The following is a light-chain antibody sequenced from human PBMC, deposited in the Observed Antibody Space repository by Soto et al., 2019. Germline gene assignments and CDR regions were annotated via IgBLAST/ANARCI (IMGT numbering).Light chain of an antibody. J-gene: IGLJ2*01. CDR1: RASIGAHYD. CDR2: GNS. V-gene: IGLV1-40*01. CDR3: QSYDSSLSQVV. Sequence: QSVLTQPPSVSGAPGQRVTISCTGSRASIGAHYDVHWYQQLPGTAPKLLISGNSNRPSGVPDRFSGSKSGTSASLAITGLQAEDEADYYGQSYDSSLSQVVFGGGTKVTVL.